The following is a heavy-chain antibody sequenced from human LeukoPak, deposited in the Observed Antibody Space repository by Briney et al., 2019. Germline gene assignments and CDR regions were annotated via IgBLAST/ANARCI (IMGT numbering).Heavy chain of an antibody. V-gene: IGHV1-69*13. D-gene: IGHD2-15*01. CDR2: IIPIFGTA. CDR1: GGTFSSYS. J-gene: IGHJ6*02. Sequence: GASVKVSCKASGGTFSSYSISWVRQAPGQGLEWMGGIIPIFGTANYAQNFQRRVTITADESSSTAFMELSSLRSEDTAVYYCARARLARGTPFYFGMDVWGQGTTVIVSS. CDR3: ARARLARGTPFYFGMDV.